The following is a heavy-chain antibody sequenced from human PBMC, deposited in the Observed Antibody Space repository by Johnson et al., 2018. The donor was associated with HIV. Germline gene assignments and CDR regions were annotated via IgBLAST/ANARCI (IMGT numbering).Heavy chain of an antibody. Sequence: EQLVESGGGLVQPGGSLRLSCEASGFTFSSYWMSWVRQAPGKGLEWVANIKQDGSEKYYVGSVEGRFTISRDNSKNTLYLQMNSLRAEDTALYYCATVYYDILTGYYYDAFDIWGQGTMVTVSS. J-gene: IGHJ3*02. D-gene: IGHD3-9*01. CDR3: ATVYYDILTGYYYDAFDI. CDR1: GFTFSSYW. V-gene: IGHV3-7*01. CDR2: IKQDGSEK.